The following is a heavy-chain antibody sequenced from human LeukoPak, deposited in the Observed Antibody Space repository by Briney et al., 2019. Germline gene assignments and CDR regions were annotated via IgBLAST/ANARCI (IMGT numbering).Heavy chain of an antibody. J-gene: IGHJ5*02. V-gene: IGHV1-2*02. CDR3: ARGSSSWTKVGGNWLDP. CDR1: GYTFTGNY. Sequence: ASVKVSCKASGYTFTGNYIHWVRQAPGQGLEWMGWINPKTGVTNPAQRFQGRVSMTSDTSTTTAYMELSRLAFDDTAVYYCARGSSSWTKVGGNWLDPWGQGTLVTVSS. CDR2: INPKTGVT. D-gene: IGHD6-13*01.